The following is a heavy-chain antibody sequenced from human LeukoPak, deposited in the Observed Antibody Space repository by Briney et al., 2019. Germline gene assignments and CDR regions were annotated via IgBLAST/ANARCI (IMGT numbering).Heavy chain of an antibody. Sequence: ASVKVSCKASGGTFSSYAISWVRQAPGQGLEWMGGIIPIFGTANYAQKFQGRVTITADESTSTAYMELSSLRSEDTAVYYCARQRGFWSGYHPRAFDIWGQGTMVTVSS. CDR3: ARQRGFWSGYHPRAFDI. J-gene: IGHJ3*02. CDR1: GGTFSSYA. D-gene: IGHD3-3*01. V-gene: IGHV1-69*13. CDR2: IIPIFGTA.